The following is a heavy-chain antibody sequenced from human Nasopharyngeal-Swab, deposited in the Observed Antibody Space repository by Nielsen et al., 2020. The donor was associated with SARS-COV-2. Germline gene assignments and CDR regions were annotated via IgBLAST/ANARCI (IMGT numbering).Heavy chain of an antibody. J-gene: IGHJ6*02. V-gene: IGHV4-34*01. Sequence: SETLSLTCSFSGGSFRDYFWTWVRQPPGRGLEWIGEISRGTDTEYNPSLRLRAIISADTSRNQFSLRLASVTAADTATYFCARGGPQYDFYGMEVWGQGTTVTVSS. CDR3: ARGGPQYDFYGMEV. CDR2: ISRGTDT. CDR1: GGSFRDYF.